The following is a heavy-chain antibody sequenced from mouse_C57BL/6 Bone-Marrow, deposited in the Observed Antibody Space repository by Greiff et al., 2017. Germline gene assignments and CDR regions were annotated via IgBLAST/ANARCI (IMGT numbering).Heavy chain of an antibody. Sequence: QVQLQQPGAELVKPGASVKLSCKASGYTFTSYWMQWVKQRPGQGLEWIGEIDPSDSYTNYNQKFKGKATLTVDTSSSTAYMQLSSLTSEDSAVYYCARARNYGLFYAMDYWGQGTSVTVSS. CDR2: IDPSDSYT. J-gene: IGHJ4*01. CDR3: ARARNYGLFYAMDY. CDR1: GYTFTSYW. D-gene: IGHD1-1*01. V-gene: IGHV1-50*01.